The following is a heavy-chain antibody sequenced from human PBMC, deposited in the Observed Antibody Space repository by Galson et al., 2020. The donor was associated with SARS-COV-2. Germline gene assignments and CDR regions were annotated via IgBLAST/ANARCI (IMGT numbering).Heavy chain of an antibody. CDR1: GFTVSSNY. V-gene: IGHV3-53*01. J-gene: IGHJ6*02. CDR3: ARDVPHYYGMGV. Sequence: GGSLILSCAASGFTVSSNYMSWVRQAPGKGLEWVSVIYSGGSTYYADSVKGRFTISRDNSTNTLYLQMNSLRAEDTDVYYCARDVPHYYGMGVWGQGTAVTVSS. CDR2: IYSGGST.